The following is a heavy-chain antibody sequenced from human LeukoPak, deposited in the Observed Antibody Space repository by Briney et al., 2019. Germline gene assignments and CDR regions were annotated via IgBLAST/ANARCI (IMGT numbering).Heavy chain of an antibody. CDR3: ASQYYDILTGPWGFDS. V-gene: IGHV3-7*01. J-gene: IGHJ4*02. CDR2: IKQDGSEK. D-gene: IGHD3-9*01. CDR1: GFTFSSYW. Sequence: GGSLRLSCAASGFTFSSYWMSWVRQAPGKGLEWVANIKQDGSEKYYVDSVKGRLTISRDNARNALYLQMNSLRAEDTAVYYCASQYYDILTGPWGFDSWGQGTLVTVSS.